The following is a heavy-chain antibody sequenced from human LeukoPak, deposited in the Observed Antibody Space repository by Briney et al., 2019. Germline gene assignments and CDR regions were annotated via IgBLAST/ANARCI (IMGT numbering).Heavy chain of an antibody. D-gene: IGHD6-13*01. CDR2: INPNSGGT. V-gene: IGHV1-2*02. J-gene: IGHJ4*02. Sequence: ASVKVSCKASGYTFTGYYMHWVRQAPGQGLEWMGWINPNSGGTNYAQKFQGRVTMTRDTSISTAYMELSRLRSDDTAVYYCARDPIPAAGIFYWGQGTLVTVSS. CDR3: ARDPIPAAGIFY. CDR1: GYTFTGYY.